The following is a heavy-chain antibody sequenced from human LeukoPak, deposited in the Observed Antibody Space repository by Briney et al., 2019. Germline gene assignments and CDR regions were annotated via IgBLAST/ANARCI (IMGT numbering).Heavy chain of an antibody. CDR3: AKERDGGATTRPKGFDY. Sequence: PGGSLRLSCAASGFTFSSYAMSWVRQAPGKGLEWVSGISASGGRTYYADSVKGRFTISRDNSKNTLSLQLNSLRAEDTAVYYCAKERDGGATTRPKGFDYWGQGTLVTVSS. V-gene: IGHV3-23*01. J-gene: IGHJ4*02. CDR1: GFTFSSYA. D-gene: IGHD1-26*01. CDR2: ISASGGRT.